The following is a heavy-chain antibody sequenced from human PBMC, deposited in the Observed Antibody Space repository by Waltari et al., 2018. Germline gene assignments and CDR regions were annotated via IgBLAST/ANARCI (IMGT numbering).Heavy chain of an antibody. Sequence: QVQLVQSGSELKKSGASVKVSCKASGYIFTTYGINWVRQTPGQGLECLEGTNPDAVNTPYVLGFTGRFVFSLDTSVSTAYLQISSLKSEYIAIYYCARGGGTFSKPQYFDSWGQGTRVTVSS. CDR2: TNPDAVNT. CDR1: GYIFTTYG. CDR3: ARGGGTFSKPQYFDS. V-gene: IGHV7-4-1*02. J-gene: IGHJ4*02. D-gene: IGHD1-26*01.